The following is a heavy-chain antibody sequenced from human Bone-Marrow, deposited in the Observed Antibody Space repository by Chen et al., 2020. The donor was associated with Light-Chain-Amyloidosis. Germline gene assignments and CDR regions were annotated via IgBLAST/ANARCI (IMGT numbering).Heavy chain of an antibody. Sequence: QVQLQPWGAGLLKPSETLSLTCAVYGGSFSGYYWSWIRQPPGKGLEWIGEINHSGSTNYNPSLKSRVTISVDTSKNQFSLKLSSVTAADTAVYYCARKLVGPFWYWGQGTLVTVSS. J-gene: IGHJ4*02. D-gene: IGHD6-6*01. CDR3: ARKLVGPFWY. V-gene: IGHV4-34*01. CDR2: INHSGST. CDR1: GGSFSGYY.